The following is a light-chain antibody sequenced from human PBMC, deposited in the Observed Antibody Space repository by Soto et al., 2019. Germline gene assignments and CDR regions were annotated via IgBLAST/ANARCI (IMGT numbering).Light chain of an antibody. Sequence: EIVLTQSPGTLSLSPGERATLSCRASQSISSSYLAWYQQKPGQAPRLLISGASSRATGVPDRFSGSGSGTDFTLTVSRLESEDFAVYYCQQYDSSPTFGGGTKVEIK. CDR3: QQYDSSPT. J-gene: IGKJ4*01. V-gene: IGKV3-20*01. CDR1: QSISSSY. CDR2: GAS.